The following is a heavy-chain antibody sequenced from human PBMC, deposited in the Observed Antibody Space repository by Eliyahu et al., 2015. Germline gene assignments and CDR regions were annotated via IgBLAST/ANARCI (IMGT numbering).Heavy chain of an antibody. CDR3: VDGGFHY. CDR1: GFTFSTSL. J-gene: IGHJ4*02. Sequence: EVQLVESGGGLVQPGGSLRLSCAASGFTFSTSLMNWVRQVPGKGLEWVANIKEDGSEKYYVDSVKGRFSISRDNAKNSLYLQMYSLTVEDTAVYYCVDGGFHYWGQGTLVTVSS. D-gene: IGHD5-24*01. V-gene: IGHV3-7*05. CDR2: IKEDGSEK.